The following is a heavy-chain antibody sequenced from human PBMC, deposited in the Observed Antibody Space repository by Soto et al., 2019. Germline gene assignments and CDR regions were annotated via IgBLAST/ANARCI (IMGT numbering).Heavy chain of an antibody. V-gene: IGHV5-10-1*01. Sequence: PGESLKISCKGSGYSFTSYWISWVRQMPGKGLEWMGRIDPSDSYTNYSPSFQGHVIISADKSISTAYLQWSSLKASDTAMYYCARLPTIPVYYYYGMDVWGQGTTVTVSS. CDR3: ARLPTIPVYYYYGMDV. CDR2: IDPSDSYT. CDR1: GYSFTSYW. J-gene: IGHJ6*02.